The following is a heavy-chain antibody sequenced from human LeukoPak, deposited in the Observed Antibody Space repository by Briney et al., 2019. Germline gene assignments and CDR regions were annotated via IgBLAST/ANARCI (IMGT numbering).Heavy chain of an antibody. Sequence: GGSLRLSCAASGFTFDDYAMHWVRQAPGKGLEWVSGISWNSGSIGYADSVKGRFTISRDNAKNSLYLQMNSLRAEDTAVYYCARDHQLVKGTVDYWGQGTLVTVSS. CDR2: ISWNSGSI. J-gene: IGHJ4*02. D-gene: IGHD6-13*01. CDR1: GFTFDDYA. V-gene: IGHV3-9*01. CDR3: ARDHQLVKGTVDY.